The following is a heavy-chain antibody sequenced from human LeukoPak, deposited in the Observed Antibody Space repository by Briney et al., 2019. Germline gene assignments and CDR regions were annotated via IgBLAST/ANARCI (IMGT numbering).Heavy chain of an antibody. CDR2: ISWDGGSK. V-gene: IGHV3-43*02. J-gene: IGHJ3*02. CDR1: GFTFDDYA. CDR3: TKGGPNYDFWSGGDNAFDI. Sequence: QTGGSLRLSCAASGFTFDDYAMHWVRQAPGKGLEWVSIISWDGGSKYYAGSVKGRFTISRDNSKNSLYLQMNSLRTEDTALYYCTKGGPNYDFWSGGDNAFDIWGQGTMITVSS. D-gene: IGHD3-3*01.